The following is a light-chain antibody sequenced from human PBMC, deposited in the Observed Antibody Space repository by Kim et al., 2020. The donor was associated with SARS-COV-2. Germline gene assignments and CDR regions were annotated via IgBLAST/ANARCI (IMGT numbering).Light chain of an antibody. CDR2: KAF. J-gene: IGKJ1*01. V-gene: IGKV1-5*03. Sequence: DIQMTQSPSTLSASVGGSVTITCRASQSIRNWLAWYQQKPGKAPKLLIYKAFSLQSGVPSRFSGSGSGTEFTLTITSLQPDDFATYYCQQYDTYSTFGQGTKVDIK. CDR1: QSIRNW. CDR3: QQYDTYST.